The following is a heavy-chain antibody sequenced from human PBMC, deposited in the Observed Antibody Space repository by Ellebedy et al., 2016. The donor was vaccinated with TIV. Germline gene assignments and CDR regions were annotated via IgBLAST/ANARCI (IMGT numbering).Heavy chain of an antibody. Sequence: MPGGSLRLSCTVSGGSISSYYWSWIRQPPGKGLEWIGYIYYSGSTNYNPSLKSRVTISVDTSKNQFSLMLNSATAADTALYFCARYHCPGGTCDSFDYWGQGTLVTVSS. CDR2: IYYSGST. V-gene: IGHV4-59*01. CDR1: GGSISSYY. J-gene: IGHJ4*02. CDR3: ARYHCPGGTCDSFDY. D-gene: IGHD2-8*02.